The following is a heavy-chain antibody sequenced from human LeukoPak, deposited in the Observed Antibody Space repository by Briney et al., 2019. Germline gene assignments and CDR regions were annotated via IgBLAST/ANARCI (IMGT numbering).Heavy chain of an antibody. J-gene: IGHJ3*02. V-gene: IGHV4-4*07. D-gene: IGHD1-7*01. CDR3: ARWELAAAGGAFDI. Sequence: SETLSLTCTVSGGSISSYYWSWIRQPAGKGLEWIGRIYTSGSTNYIPSLKSRVTMSVDTSKNQFSLKLSSVTAADTAVYYCARWELAAAGGAFDIWGQGTMVTVSS. CDR1: GGSISSYY. CDR2: IYTSGST.